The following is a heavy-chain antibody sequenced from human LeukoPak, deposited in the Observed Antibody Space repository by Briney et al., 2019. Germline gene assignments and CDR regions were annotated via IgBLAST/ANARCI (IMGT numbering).Heavy chain of an antibody. V-gene: IGHV3-30*02. D-gene: IGHD2-8*01. CDR3: AKDRCSNGIGCYYYYMDV. CDR2: IQYDGSNE. Sequence: GGSLRLSCAASGFTFSSYEMNWVRQAPGKGLEWVAYIQYDGSNEQFADSVKGRFSISRDSSKNILYLQVNSLRDEDTAVYYCAKDRCSNGIGCYYYYMDVWGKGTTVTISS. CDR1: GFTFSSYE. J-gene: IGHJ6*03.